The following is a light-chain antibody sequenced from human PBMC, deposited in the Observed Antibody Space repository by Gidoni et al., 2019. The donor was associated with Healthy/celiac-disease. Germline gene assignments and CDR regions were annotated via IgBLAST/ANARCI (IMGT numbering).Light chain of an antibody. V-gene: IGKV1-39*01. CDR3: QQSYNIPA. CDR1: QSVSSY. J-gene: IGKJ1*01. CDR2: AAS. Sequence: DIQMTKSPSSLSASVGDRVTITCRASQSVSSYLNWYQQKPGKAPNLLIYAASSLQSGVPSRFSGSGSGTDFTLTISSLQPEDFATYYCQQSYNIPAFGQGTKLEIK.